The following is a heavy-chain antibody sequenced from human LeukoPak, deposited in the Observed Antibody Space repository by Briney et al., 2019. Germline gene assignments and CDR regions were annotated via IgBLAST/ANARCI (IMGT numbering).Heavy chain of an antibody. V-gene: IGHV3-23*01. D-gene: IGHD3-3*01. Sequence: PGGSLRLSCAASGFTFSSYAMSWVRQAPGKGLEWVSAISGSGGSTYYADSVKGRFTISRDNSKNTLYLQMNGLRAEDTAVYYCAKCYDFWSGYGYDAFDIWGQGTMVTVSS. CDR1: GFTFSSYA. CDR3: AKCYDFWSGYGYDAFDI. J-gene: IGHJ3*02. CDR2: ISGSGGST.